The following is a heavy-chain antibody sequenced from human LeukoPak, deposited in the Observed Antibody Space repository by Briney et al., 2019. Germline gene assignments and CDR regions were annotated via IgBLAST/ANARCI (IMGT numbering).Heavy chain of an antibody. J-gene: IGHJ4*02. CDR1: GFTFSSYW. CDR3: AREDTGVDIVATITY. CDR2: IKQDGSEK. V-gene: IGHV3-7*01. Sequence: GGSLRLSCAASGFTFSSYWMSWVRQAPGKGLEWVANIKQDGSEKYYVDSVKGRFTISRDNAKNSLYLQMNSLRAEDTAVYYCAREDTGVDIVATITYWGQGTLVTVSS. D-gene: IGHD5-12*01.